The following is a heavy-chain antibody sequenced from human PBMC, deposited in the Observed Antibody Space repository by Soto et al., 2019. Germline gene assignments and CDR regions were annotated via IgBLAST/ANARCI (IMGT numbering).Heavy chain of an antibody. D-gene: IGHD3-3*01. CDR3: ASFGVASMNWFEP. V-gene: IGHV4-30-4*01. CDR1: GVSITTGEYY. Sequence: QVQLQESGPGLAETLSLTCTVSGVSITTGEYYWNWIRQPPGKGLEWIGNIHYRGNAYYNPTLKSRVNMSLDTSKNQFYLKLTSVTAADTAVYYCASFGVASMNWFEPWGQGTLVTVST. J-gene: IGHJ5*02. CDR2: IHYRGNA.